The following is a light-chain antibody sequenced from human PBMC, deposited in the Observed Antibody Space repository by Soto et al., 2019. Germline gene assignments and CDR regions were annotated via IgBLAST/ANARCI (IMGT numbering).Light chain of an antibody. CDR2: DAS. V-gene: IGKV3-20*01. CDR1: QSISNSY. CDR3: QQYERPPFA. Sequence: EIVLTQPPGTLSLSPGERATLSCRPSQSISNSYLAWYQQKPGQAPRLLLYDASSRATGIPYRVSGSGSGTDFTLTISRLEPEDFAVYYCQQYERPPFAFGQGTKVEIK. J-gene: IGKJ2*01.